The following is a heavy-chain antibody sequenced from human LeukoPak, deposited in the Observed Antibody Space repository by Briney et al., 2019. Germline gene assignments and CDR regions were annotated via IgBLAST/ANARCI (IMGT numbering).Heavy chain of an antibody. Sequence: ASVKVSCKASGYTFTGYYMHWVRQAPGQGLEWMGWINPNSGGTNYAQKFQGRVTMTRDTSISTAYMELSRLRSDDTAVYYCARDRPSQPSFGNRYYYYYYMDVWGKGTTVTVSS. CDR3: ARDRPSQPSFGNRYYYYYYMDV. CDR1: GYTFTGYY. J-gene: IGHJ6*03. CDR2: INPNSGGT. V-gene: IGHV1-2*02. D-gene: IGHD1-14*01.